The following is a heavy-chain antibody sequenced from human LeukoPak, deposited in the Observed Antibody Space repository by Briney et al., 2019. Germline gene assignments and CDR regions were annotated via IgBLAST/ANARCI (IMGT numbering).Heavy chain of an antibody. Sequence: PSETLSLTCTVSGYSISSGYYWGWIRQPPGKGLEWIGSIYHSGSTYYNPSLKSRVTISVDTSKNQFSLKLSPVTAADTAVYYCAREKGYMVRGKLGYWGQGTLVTVSS. CDR3: AREKGYMVRGKLGY. CDR2: IYHSGST. J-gene: IGHJ4*02. V-gene: IGHV4-38-2*02. CDR1: GYSISSGYY. D-gene: IGHD3-10*01.